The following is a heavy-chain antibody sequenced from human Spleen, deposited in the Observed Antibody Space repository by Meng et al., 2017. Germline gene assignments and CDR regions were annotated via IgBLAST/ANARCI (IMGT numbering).Heavy chain of an antibody. CDR2: ISSNGFGT. J-gene: IGHJ3*01. D-gene: IGHD7-27*01. Sequence: GESLKISCAASGFAFSSYTMHWVRQAPGEGLQVIATISSNGFGTDYANSVKGRFTISRDNSKNTLYLQMSSLTTEDMAVYSCARNDWGGAFDVWGLGTLVTVSS. CDR1: GFAFSSYT. V-gene: IGHV3-64*01. CDR3: ARNDWGGAFDV.